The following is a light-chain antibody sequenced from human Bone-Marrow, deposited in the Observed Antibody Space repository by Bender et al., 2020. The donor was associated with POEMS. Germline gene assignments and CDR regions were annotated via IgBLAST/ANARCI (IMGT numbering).Light chain of an antibody. J-gene: IGLJ2*01. Sequence: SYEVTQPPSVSVSPGQTASITCSGDDLGDKYVAWYQQKPGQSPVLVIYQDTKRPSGIPERFSGSNSGNTATLTISGTQAMDEADYYWQAWDTYSWIFGGGTKLTVL. V-gene: IGLV3-1*01. CDR1: DLGDKY. CDR2: QDT. CDR3: QAWDTYSWI.